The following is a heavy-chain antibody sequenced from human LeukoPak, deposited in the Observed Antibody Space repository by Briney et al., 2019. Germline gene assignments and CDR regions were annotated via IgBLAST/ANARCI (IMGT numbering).Heavy chain of an antibody. J-gene: IGHJ4*02. V-gene: IGHV1-69*06. CDR2: IIPIFGTA. CDR1: GGTFSSYA. CDR3: AREDYYDSGSNDY. D-gene: IGHD3-22*01. Sequence: SVKVSCKASGGTFSSYAISWVRQAPGQGLEWMGGIIPIFGTANYAQKFQGRVTITADKSTSTAYMELSSLRSEDTAVYFCAREDYYDSGSNDYWGQGTLVTVSS.